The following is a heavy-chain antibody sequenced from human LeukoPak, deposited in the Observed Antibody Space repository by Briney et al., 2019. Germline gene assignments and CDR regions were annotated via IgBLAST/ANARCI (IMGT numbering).Heavy chain of an antibody. CDR3: ARGGQAAGWKGAFDY. CDR2: IDCSGTT. D-gene: IGHD6-13*01. CDR1: GGSISSSSYY. Sequence: SETLSLTCTVSGGSISSSSYYWGWIRQPPGKGLEWIGSIDCSGTTYYNPSLKSRVTISVDTSKNQFSLKLISVTAADTALYYCARGGQAAGWKGAFDYWGPGTLVTVSS. J-gene: IGHJ4*02. V-gene: IGHV4-39*01.